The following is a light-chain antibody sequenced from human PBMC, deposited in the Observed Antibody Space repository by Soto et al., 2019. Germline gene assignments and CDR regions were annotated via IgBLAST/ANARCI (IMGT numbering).Light chain of an antibody. V-gene: IGKV3-15*01. Sequence: EIVLTQSPATLSVSPGDRAPLYCRASQSVSSNLAWYQQKPGQAPRLLIYDASTRATGVPARFSGSGSGTEFNLTISSLQSEDFGVYYCQQYNNWPRSTFGEGTKV. J-gene: IGKJ1*01. CDR2: DAS. CDR3: QQYNNWPRST. CDR1: QSVSSN.